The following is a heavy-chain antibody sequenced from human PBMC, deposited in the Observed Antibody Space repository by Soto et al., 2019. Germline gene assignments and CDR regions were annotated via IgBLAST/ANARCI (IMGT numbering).Heavy chain of an antibody. D-gene: IGHD3-16*01. Sequence: SETLSLTCAVYGGSFSGYYWGWIRQPPGKGLEWIGEINHSGSTNYNPSLKSRVTISVDTSKNQFSLKLSSVTAADTAVYYCARGSDLGDHYYMDVWGKGTTVTVSS. CDR2: INHSGST. V-gene: IGHV4-34*01. CDR3: ARGSDLGDHYYMDV. J-gene: IGHJ6*03. CDR1: GGSFSGYY.